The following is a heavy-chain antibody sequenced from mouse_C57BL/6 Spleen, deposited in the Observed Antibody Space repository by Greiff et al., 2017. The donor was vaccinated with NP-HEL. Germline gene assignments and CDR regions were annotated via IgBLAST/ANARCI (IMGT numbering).Heavy chain of an antibody. V-gene: IGHV1-78*01. J-gene: IGHJ1*03. Sequence: VQGVESDAELVKPGASVKISCKVSGYTFTDHTIHWMKQRPEQGLEWIGYIYPRDGSTKYNEKFKGKATLTADKSSSTAYMQLNSLTSEDSAVYFCARQGFYYGSSYGYFDVWGTGTTVTVSS. CDR3: ARQGFYYGSSYGYFDV. CDR1: GYTFTDHT. CDR2: IYPRDGST. D-gene: IGHD1-1*01.